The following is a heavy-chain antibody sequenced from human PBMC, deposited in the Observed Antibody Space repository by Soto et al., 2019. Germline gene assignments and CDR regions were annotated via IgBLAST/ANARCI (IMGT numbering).Heavy chain of an antibody. CDR1: GFNFSSHA. Sequence: PGGSLRLSCAASGFNFSSHAMSWVRQAPGKGLEWVSVISGSGDSTYYADSVRGRFTISRDNSKNTLYLQMNSLRAEDTAVYYCAKDRDGAAAGPTKFYGMDVWGQGTTVTVSS. V-gene: IGHV3-23*01. D-gene: IGHD6-13*01. J-gene: IGHJ6*02. CDR3: AKDRDGAAAGPTKFYGMDV. CDR2: ISGSGDST.